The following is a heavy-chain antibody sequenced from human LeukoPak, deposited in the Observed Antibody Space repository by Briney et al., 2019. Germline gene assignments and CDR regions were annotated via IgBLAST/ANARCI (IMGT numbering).Heavy chain of an antibody. CDR3: AKWGDYDVLTGYSASDS. D-gene: IGHD3-9*01. CDR1: GFTFISYA. CDR2: ITGSGGNT. V-gene: IGHV3-23*01. Sequence: PGGSLRLSCAASGFTFISYAMSWVRQAPGKGLEWVSAITGSGGNTYYADSVKGRFTISRDNSKNTVFLQMNSPRAEDTAVYYCAKWGDYDVLTGYSASDSWGQGTLVTVSS. J-gene: IGHJ5*01.